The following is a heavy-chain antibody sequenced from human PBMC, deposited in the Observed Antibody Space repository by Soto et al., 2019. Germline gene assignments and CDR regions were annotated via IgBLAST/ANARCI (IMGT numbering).Heavy chain of an antibody. CDR3: TRFPGGSGPD. J-gene: IGHJ1*01. V-gene: IGHV3-73*02. Sequence: EVQLVESGGGLVQPGGSPKLSCAASGFTFSGSAMHWVRQASGKGLEWVGHIRSKPNNYATAYAASVKGRFTISRDDSKNTAYLQMNSLKTEDTAVYYCTRFPGGSGPDWGQGTLVTVSS. CDR2: IRSKPNNYAT. CDR1: GFTFSGSA. D-gene: IGHD3-10*01.